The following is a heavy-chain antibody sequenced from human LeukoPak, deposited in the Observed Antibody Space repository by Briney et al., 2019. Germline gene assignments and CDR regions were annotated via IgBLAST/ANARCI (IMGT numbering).Heavy chain of an antibody. D-gene: IGHD2-2*01. V-gene: IGHV3-53*01. J-gene: IGHJ5*02. CDR1: GFTVSSNY. CDR3: ARDRCSSTSCHDSPNWFDP. CDR2: IYSGGST. Sequence: GGSLRLSCAASGFTVSSNYMSWVRQAPGKGLEWVSVIYSGGSTYYADSVKGRFTISRDNSKNTLYLQMNSLRAEDTAVYYCARDRCSSTSCHDSPNWFDPWGQGTLVTVSS.